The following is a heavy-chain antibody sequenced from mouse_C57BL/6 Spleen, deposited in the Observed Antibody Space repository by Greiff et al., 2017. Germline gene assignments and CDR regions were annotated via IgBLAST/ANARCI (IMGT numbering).Heavy chain of an antibody. CDR3: ASWTAQATLFAY. V-gene: IGHV2-2*01. D-gene: IGHD3-2*02. CDR2: IWSGGGT. Sequence: VQVVESGPGLVQPSQSLSITCTVSGFSLTSYGVHWVRQSPGKGLEWLGVIWSGGGTDYNAAFISRLSISKDNSKSQVSFKMNSMRADDTAIYYCASWTAQATLFAYWGQGTLVTVSA. J-gene: IGHJ3*01. CDR1: GFSLTSYG.